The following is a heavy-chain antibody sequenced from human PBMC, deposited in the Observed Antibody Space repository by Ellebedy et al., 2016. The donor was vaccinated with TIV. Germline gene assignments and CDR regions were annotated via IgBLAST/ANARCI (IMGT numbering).Heavy chain of an antibody. CDR3: ARDRGGEGATNGFDY. CDR1: GYTFTSYY. CDR2: INPSGGST. D-gene: IGHD1-26*01. V-gene: IGHV1-46*04. J-gene: IGHJ4*02. Sequence: AASVTVSCKASGYTFTSYYMHWVRQAPGQGLEWMGIINPSGGSTSYAQKLQGRVTMTRDTSTSTVYMKLSSLRSEDTAVYYCARDRGGEGATNGFDYWGQGTLVTVSS.